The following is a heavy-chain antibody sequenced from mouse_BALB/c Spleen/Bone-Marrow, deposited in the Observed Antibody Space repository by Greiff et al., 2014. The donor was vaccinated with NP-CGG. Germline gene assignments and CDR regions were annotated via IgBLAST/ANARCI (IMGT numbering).Heavy chain of an antibody. CDR3: ARFRYDWFFDC. D-gene: IGHD2-14*01. Sequence: QVQLQQSGAELARPGASVKMSCKASGYTFTSYTMHWVKQRPGQGLEWIGYINPSSGYTNYNQKFKDKATLTADKSSSTAYMQLRRLASEGSGVYFRARFRYDWFFDCWGAGTTVTVSS. CDR2: INPSSGYT. CDR1: GYTFTSYT. V-gene: IGHV1-4*01. J-gene: IGHJ1*01.